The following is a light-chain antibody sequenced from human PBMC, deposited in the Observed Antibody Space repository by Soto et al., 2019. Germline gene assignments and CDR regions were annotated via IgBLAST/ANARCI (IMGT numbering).Light chain of an antibody. CDR2: DAS. V-gene: IGKV1-5*01. CDR1: QGISNE. CDR3: QQYNSYSRT. J-gene: IGKJ1*01. Sequence: DIQMTQSPSSVSASVGDGVTITCRASQGISNELAWYQEKPGKAPKLLIYDASSLGREVPSRFSGSGSGAEFTLSISNLQPDDFATYYCQQYNSYSRTFGQGTKVDIK.